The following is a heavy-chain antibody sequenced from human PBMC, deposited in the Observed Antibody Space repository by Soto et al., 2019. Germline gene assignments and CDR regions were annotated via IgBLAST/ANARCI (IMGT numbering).Heavy chain of an antibody. CDR1: GFTFSSYA. J-gene: IGHJ4*02. CDR2: ISGSGGST. Sequence: GSLRLSCAASGFTFSSYAMSWVRQAPGKGLEWVSAISGSGGSTYYADSVKGRFTISRDNSKNTLYLQMNSLRAEDTAVYYCAKESEGIVTIFGVVIKTPFFDYWGQGTLVTVSS. D-gene: IGHD3-3*01. CDR3: AKESEGIVTIFGVVIKTPFFDY. V-gene: IGHV3-23*01.